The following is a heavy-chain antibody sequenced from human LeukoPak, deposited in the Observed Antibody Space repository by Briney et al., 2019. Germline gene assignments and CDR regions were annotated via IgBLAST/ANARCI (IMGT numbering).Heavy chain of an antibody. Sequence: GGSLRLSCAASGFTFGSYAMSWVRQAPGKGLEWVSAISGSGGSTYYADSVKGRFTISRDNSKNTLYLQMSSLRAEDTAVYYRAELGITMIGGVWGKGTTVTISS. J-gene: IGHJ6*04. CDR1: GFTFGSYA. D-gene: IGHD3-10*02. CDR2: ISGSGGST. V-gene: IGHV3-23*01. CDR3: AELGITMIGGV.